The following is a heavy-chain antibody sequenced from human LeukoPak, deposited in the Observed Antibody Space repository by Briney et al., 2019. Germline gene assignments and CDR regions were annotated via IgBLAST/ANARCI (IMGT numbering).Heavy chain of an antibody. J-gene: IGHJ5*02. V-gene: IGHV6-1*01. CDR2: TYYRSKRYN. CDR1: GDSVSGNIAA. CDR3: ARSDGSGKNWFDP. D-gene: IGHD3-22*01. Sequence: SQTLSLTCAISGDSVSGNIAAWSWIRQSPSRGLEWLGRTYYRSKRYNDYAVSVKSRITINSDTSKNHLSLQLNSVTPDDTAVYYCARSDGSGKNWFDPWGQGTLVTVSS.